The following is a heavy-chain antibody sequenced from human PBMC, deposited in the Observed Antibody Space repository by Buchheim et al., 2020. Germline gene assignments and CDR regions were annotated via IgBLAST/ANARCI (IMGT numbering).Heavy chain of an antibody. Sequence: EVQLVESGGGLVQPGGSLRLSCAAAGFSSSNNWMHWVRQAPGKGPVWVARISRDGSDTTCADSVKGRFTISRDKAKNTVYLQMNNLRAEDTAVYYCARGGYSYIIDYWGQGTL. V-gene: IGHV3-74*01. J-gene: IGHJ4*02. CDR2: ISRDGSDT. CDR1: GFSSSNNW. D-gene: IGHD5-18*01. CDR3: ARGGYSYIIDY.